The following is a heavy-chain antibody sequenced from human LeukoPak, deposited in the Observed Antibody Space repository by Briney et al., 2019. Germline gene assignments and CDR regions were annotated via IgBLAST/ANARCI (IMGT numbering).Heavy chain of an antibody. D-gene: IGHD2-2*01. V-gene: IGHV4-34*01. CDR3: ARGPFKRRLGYCSSTSCYAGVNYFDY. CDR2: INHSGST. J-gene: IGHJ4*02. Sequence: PSETLSLTCAVYGGSFSGYYWSWIRQPPGKGLEWIGEINHSGSTNYNPSLKSRVTISVDTSKNQVSLKLSSVTAADTAVYYCARGPFKRRLGYCSSTSCYAGVNYFDYWGQGNLVTVSS. CDR1: GGSFSGYY.